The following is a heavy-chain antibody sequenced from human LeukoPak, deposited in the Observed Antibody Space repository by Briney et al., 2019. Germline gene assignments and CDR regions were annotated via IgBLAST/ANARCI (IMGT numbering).Heavy chain of an antibody. J-gene: IGHJ4*02. CDR1: GFTFSSYG. CDR3: LYSSSSGDY. CDR2: ISYDGSNK. D-gene: IGHD6-13*01. V-gene: IGHV3-30*03. Sequence: GGSLRLSCAASGFTFSSYGMHWARQAPGKGLEWVAVISYDGSNKYYADSVKGRFTISRDNSKNTLYLQMNSLRAEDTAVYYCLYSSSSGDYWGQGTLVTVSS.